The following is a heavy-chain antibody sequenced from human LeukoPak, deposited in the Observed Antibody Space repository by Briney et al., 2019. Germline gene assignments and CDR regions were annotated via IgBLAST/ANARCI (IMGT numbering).Heavy chain of an antibody. CDR1: GFAVSSKY. CDR3: ARNLGTLATGGVALDI. Sequence: PGGSLRLSCVVSGFAVSSKYMSWIRQAPGKGLEWVSVIYTGGSTHYPDSVMGRFTISRDDSKNTVSLQMNSLRAEDTAVYYCARNLGTLATGGVALDIWGQGTKVTVAS. V-gene: IGHV3-66*01. J-gene: IGHJ3*02. CDR2: IYTGGST. D-gene: IGHD1-14*01.